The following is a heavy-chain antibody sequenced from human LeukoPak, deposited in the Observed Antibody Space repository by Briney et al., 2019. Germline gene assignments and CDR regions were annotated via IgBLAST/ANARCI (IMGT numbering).Heavy chain of an antibody. J-gene: IGHJ5*02. V-gene: IGHV4-59*08. CDR1: GGSISSYY. D-gene: IGHD3-10*01. Sequence: SETLSLTCTVSGGSISSYYWSWIRQPPGKGLEWIGYIYYSGSTNYNPSLKSRVTISVDTSKNQFSLKLSSVPAADTAVYYCARLGGRTGFGELLFDPWGQGTLVTVSS. CDR3: ARLGGRTGFGELLFDP. CDR2: IYYSGST.